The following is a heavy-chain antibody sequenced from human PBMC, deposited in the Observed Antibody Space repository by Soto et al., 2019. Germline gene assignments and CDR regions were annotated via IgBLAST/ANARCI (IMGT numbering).Heavy chain of an antibody. CDR3: AHSMGLSGYCSGGSCSLDY. CDR2: IYWNDDK. D-gene: IGHD2-15*01. J-gene: IGHJ4*02. Sequence: QITLKESGPTLVKPTQTLTLTCTFSGFSLSTSGVGVGWIRQPPGKALEWLALIYWNDDKRYSPSLKSRLTITKDTSKNQVVLTMTNTDPVDTATYYCAHSMGLSGYCSGGSCSLDYWGQGTLVTVSS. CDR1: GFSLSTSGVG. V-gene: IGHV2-5*01.